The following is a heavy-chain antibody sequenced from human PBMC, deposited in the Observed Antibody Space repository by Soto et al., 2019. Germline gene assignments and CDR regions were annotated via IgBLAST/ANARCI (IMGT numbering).Heavy chain of an antibody. CDR3: ARRYGGNFDY. V-gene: IGHV4-31*03. J-gene: IGHJ4*02. D-gene: IGHD2-15*01. CDR1: GGSISSGGYY. Sequence: PSETLSLTCTVSGGSISSGGYYWYWIRQHPGKGLEWIGYIYYSGTTYYNPSLKSRVTISVDTSKNQFSLKLSSVTAADTAVYYCARRYGGNFDYWGQGNLVTVSS. CDR2: IYYSGTT.